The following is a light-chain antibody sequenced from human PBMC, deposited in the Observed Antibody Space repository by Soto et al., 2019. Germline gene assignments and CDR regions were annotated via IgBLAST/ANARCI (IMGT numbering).Light chain of an antibody. CDR3: QQHGT. CDR2: AAS. V-gene: IGKV3-20*01. CDR1: QSISSSY. Sequence: ESVLTQSPGTLSLSPGERATLSCRAGQSISSSYLAWYQQKPGQAPRLVIYAASNRATGIPDRFSGSASGTDFTLTINRLEPEDFAVYYCQQHGTFGQGTKVEIK. J-gene: IGKJ1*01.